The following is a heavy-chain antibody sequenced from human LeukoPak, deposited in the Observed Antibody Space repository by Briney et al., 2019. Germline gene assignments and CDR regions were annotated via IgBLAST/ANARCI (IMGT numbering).Heavy chain of an antibody. Sequence: PGGSLRLSCAASGFTFSSYWMSWVRQAPGKGLEWVANIKQDGREKYYADSVKGRFTISRDNAKNSLYLQMNSLRAEEAAVYYCAAAGWAMDAFDIWGQGTMVTVSS. V-gene: IGHV3-7*01. D-gene: IGHD6-13*01. CDR2: IKQDGREK. J-gene: IGHJ3*02. CDR1: GFTFSSYW. CDR3: AAAGWAMDAFDI.